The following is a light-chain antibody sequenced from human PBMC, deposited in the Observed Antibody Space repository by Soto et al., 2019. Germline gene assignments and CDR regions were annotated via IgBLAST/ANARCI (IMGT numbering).Light chain of an antibody. Sequence: QSALTQPASVSGSPGQSITISCTGTSSDVGGYNYVSWYQQHPGKAPKLMIYDVSNRPSGVSNRFSGSKSGNTASLTISGLQAGDEADYYCSSYTSSSTQRVFGGGTKLTVL. J-gene: IGLJ2*01. CDR2: DVS. CDR3: SSYTSSSTQRV. CDR1: SSDVGGYNY. V-gene: IGLV2-14*01.